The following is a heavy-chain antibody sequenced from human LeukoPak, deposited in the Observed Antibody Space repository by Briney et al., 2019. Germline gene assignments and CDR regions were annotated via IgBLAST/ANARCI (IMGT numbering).Heavy chain of an antibody. V-gene: IGHV4-59*08. J-gene: IGHJ3*02. CDR1: GGSISTYY. CDR2: IYYSGLT. Sequence: PSETLSLTCAVSGGSISTYYWSWIRQPPGKGLEWIAYIYYSGLTNYNPSLKSQVTISIDASKNQFSLRLSSVTAADTAVYYCARLVGAAGTGDDAFDIWGQGTMVTVSS. CDR3: ARLVGAAGTGDDAFDI. D-gene: IGHD6-13*01.